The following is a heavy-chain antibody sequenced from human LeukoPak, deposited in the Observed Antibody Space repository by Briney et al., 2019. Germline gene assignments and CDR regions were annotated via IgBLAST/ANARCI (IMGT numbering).Heavy chain of an antibody. J-gene: IGHJ4*02. Sequence: EASVKVSCTASGYSFTSYGISWVRQAPGQGLEWVGWTSAYNGNTNYAQKLQGRVTMTTDTSTSTAYMELRSLRSDDTAVYYCAREVLRGYSYGFDYWGQGTLVTVSS. V-gene: IGHV1-18*01. CDR2: TSAYNGNT. D-gene: IGHD5-18*01. CDR1: GYSFTSYG. CDR3: AREVLRGYSYGFDY.